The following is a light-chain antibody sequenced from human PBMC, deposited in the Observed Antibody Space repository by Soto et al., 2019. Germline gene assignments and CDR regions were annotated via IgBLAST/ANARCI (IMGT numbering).Light chain of an antibody. CDR2: DAS. J-gene: IGKJ4*01. CDR1: QSVRSNY. Sequence: EIVLTQSPGTLSLSPGERATLSCRASQSVRSNYLAWYQQKLGQAPRLLIHDASTRATGIPDRFSGSGSGTDFTLTISRLGPEDFAVYYCQQYGGSLPTFGGGTKVEIK. CDR3: QQYGGSLPT. V-gene: IGKV3-20*01.